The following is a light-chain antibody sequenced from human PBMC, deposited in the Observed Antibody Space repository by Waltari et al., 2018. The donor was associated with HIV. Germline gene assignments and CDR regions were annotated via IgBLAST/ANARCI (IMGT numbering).Light chain of an antibody. CDR1: QSLSGGNGDDN. CDR3: MQGLQRPHT. Sequence: DIVMTQSPLSLTVPPGEPPSLSCPSSQSLSGGNGDDNVDWDGQTPGLSPQLLIYLGSNRASGAPDRFSGSGAGTSFTLKISRVEAEDVGMYYCMQGLQRPHTFGQGTKLE. J-gene: IGKJ2*01. V-gene: IGKV2-28*01. CDR2: LGS.